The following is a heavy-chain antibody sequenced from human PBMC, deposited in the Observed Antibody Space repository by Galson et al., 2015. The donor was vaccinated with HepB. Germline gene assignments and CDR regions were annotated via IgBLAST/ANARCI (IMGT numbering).Heavy chain of an antibody. Sequence: SLRLSCAASGFTFSSYSMNWVRQAPGKGLEWVSSISSSSSYIYYADSVKGRFTISRDNAKNSLYLQMNSLRAEDTAVYYCARDPHGSGSFDYWGQGTLVTVSS. V-gene: IGHV3-21*01. CDR3: ARDPHGSGSFDY. J-gene: IGHJ4*02. CDR2: ISSSSSYI. D-gene: IGHD3-10*01. CDR1: GFTFSSYS.